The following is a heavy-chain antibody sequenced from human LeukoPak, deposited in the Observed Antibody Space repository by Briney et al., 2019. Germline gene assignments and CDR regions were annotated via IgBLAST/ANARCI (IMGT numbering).Heavy chain of an antibody. CDR3: ARVIAARGSDY. J-gene: IGHJ4*02. V-gene: IGHV3-48*04. D-gene: IGHD6-6*01. CDR1: GFTFSSYS. Sequence: GGSLRLSCAASGFTFSSYSMTWVRQAPGKGLEWVSYISSSSSTIYYADSVKGRFTISRDNAKNSLYLQMNSLRAEDTAVYYCARVIAARGSDYWGQGTLVTVSS. CDR2: ISSSSSTI.